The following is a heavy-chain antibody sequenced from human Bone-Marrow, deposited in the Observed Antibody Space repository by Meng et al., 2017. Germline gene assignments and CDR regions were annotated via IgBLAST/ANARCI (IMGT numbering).Heavy chain of an antibody. V-gene: IGHV3-49*03. J-gene: IGHJ4*02. D-gene: IGHD2-15*01. Sequence: GESLKISCTASGFTFGDYAMSWFRQAPGKGLEWVGFIRSKAYGGTTEYAASVKGRFTISRDDSKSIAYLQMNSLKTEDTAVYYCVRVTKDCSGASCYPYYFDYWGQGTLVTVSS. CDR2: IRSKAYGGTT. CDR1: GFTFGDYA. CDR3: VRVTKDCSGASCYPYYFDY.